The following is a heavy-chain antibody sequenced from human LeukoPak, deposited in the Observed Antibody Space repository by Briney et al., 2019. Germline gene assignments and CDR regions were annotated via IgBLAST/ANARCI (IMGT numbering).Heavy chain of an antibody. CDR2: IYYSGST. CDR1: GGSISSSSYS. Sequence: PSETLSLTCTVSGGSISSSSYSWGWIRQPPGKGLEWIGSIYYSGSTYYNPSLKSRVTISVDTSKNQFSLRLSSVTAADTAVYYCARGLPWDYWGQGTLVTVSS. J-gene: IGHJ4*02. CDR3: ARGLPWDY. V-gene: IGHV4-39*01.